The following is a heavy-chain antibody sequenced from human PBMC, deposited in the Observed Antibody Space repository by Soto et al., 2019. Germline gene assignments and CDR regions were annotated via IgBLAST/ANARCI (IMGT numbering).Heavy chain of an antibody. J-gene: IGHJ5*02. V-gene: IGHV1-58*01. Sequence: PSVKVSCKASGFTFTSSAVQWVRQARGQRLEWIGWIVVGSGNTNYAQKFQERVTITRDMSTSTAYMELSSLRSDDTAVYYCARGPYVLRFLEWLPNNNWFDPWG. D-gene: IGHD3-3*01. CDR1: GFTFTSSA. CDR2: IVVGSGNT. CDR3: ARGPYVLRFLEWLPNNNWFDP.